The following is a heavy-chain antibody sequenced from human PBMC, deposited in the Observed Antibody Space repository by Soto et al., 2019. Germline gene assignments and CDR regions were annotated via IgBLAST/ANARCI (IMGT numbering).Heavy chain of an antibody. V-gene: IGHV4-39*01. CDR3: ARQIDMVYFYY. CDR1: GGSISSRSYY. Sequence: QLQLQESGPGLVTPSETLSLTCTVSGGSISSRSYYWGWISQPPGKGLEWIGSIYYSGSTSYNPSLKSRVTLSADTSKNQFSLKLSSVTAADTAVYYCARQIDMVYFYYWGQGTLVTVSS. J-gene: IGHJ4*02. D-gene: IGHD2-8*01. CDR2: IYYSGST.